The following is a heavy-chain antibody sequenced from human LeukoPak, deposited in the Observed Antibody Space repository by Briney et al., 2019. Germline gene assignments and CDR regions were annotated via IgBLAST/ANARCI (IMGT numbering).Heavy chain of an antibody. V-gene: IGHV4-61*01. Sequence: SETLSLTCTVSGYSISSGYYWGWIRQPPGKGLECIGYIHYTGSTNYNPSLKSRVTISVETSKNQSSLKLKSVTAADTAVYCCARGGYYGSGNDFRFDPWGQGTLVTVSS. CDR2: IHYTGST. J-gene: IGHJ5*02. CDR3: ARGGYYGSGNDFRFDP. D-gene: IGHD3-10*01. CDR1: GYSISSGYY.